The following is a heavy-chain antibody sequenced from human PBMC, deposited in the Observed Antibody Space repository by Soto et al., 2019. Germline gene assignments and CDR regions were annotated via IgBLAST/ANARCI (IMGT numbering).Heavy chain of an antibody. CDR3: ASTYSRGAFES. CDR2: IKQDGSEK. Sequence: EVQLVESGGGLVQPGESLRLSCAASGFTFSSYWMSWVRQAPGKGLEWVANIKQDGSEKYYVDSVKGRFTISRDNAKHSLYLQMNSLRAEDTAVYYCASTYSRGAFESWGQGTLVTVSS. D-gene: IGHD6-19*01. CDR1: GFTFSSYW. V-gene: IGHV3-7*01. J-gene: IGHJ1*01.